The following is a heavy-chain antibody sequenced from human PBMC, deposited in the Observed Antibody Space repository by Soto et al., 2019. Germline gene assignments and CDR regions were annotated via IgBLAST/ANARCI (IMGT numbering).Heavy chain of an antibody. CDR1: GYTFTGYY. CDR3: ARGVGAQQWLVGVWFDP. CDR2: INPNSGGT. Sequence: QVQLVQSGAEVKKPGASVKVSCKASGYTFTGYYTHWVRQAPGQGLEWMGWINPNSGGTNYAQKFQGRVTMTRDTSISTAYMELSRLRSDDTAVYYCARGVGAQQWLVGVWFDPWGQGTLVTVSS. V-gene: IGHV1-2*02. J-gene: IGHJ5*02. D-gene: IGHD6-19*01.